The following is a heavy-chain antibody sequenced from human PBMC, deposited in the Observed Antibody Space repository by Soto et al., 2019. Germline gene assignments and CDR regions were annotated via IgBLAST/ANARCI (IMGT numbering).Heavy chain of an antibody. CDR1: GFTFSSYW. V-gene: IGHV3-74*01. Sequence: PGGSLRLSCAASGFTFSSYWVHWVRQAPGKGLVWVSRINSDGSSIGYADSVKGRFTISRDNAKNSLYLQMNSLRAEDTALYYCAKGTVVVPAAILPGLPENYFAYWGQGTLVTVSS. CDR3: AKGTVVVPAAILPGLPENYFAY. D-gene: IGHD2-2*01. J-gene: IGHJ4*02. CDR2: INSDGSSI.